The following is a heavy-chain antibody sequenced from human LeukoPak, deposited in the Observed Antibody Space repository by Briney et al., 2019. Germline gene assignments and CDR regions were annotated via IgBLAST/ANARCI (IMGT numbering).Heavy chain of an antibody. D-gene: IGHD1-1*01. Sequence: PSETLSLTCSVSGYSISSGPYWGWIRQPPGQGLEWIASIYLGGTTYYTPSLKSRVTISVDTSKNQLSLRLSSVTAADTAVYYCATNWSDFDYWGPGTLATVSS. CDR3: ATNWSDFDY. J-gene: IGHJ4*02. CDR1: GYSISSGPY. CDR2: IYLGGTT. V-gene: IGHV4-38-2*01.